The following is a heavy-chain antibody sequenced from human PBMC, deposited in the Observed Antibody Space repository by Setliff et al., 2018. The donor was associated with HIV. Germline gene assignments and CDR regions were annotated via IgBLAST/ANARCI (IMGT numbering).Heavy chain of an antibody. CDR2: IGANSETS. Sequence: GGSLRLSCAAFGFTFDNYGMNWVRQAPGKGLEWVSTIGANSETSYYADSVKGRFTIYRDNSKNTLYLQMNSLRAEDTAVYYCARGKLRGYYDSRGPLDCWGQGTLVTVSS. CDR1: GFTFDNYG. CDR3: ARGKLRGYYDSRGPLDC. D-gene: IGHD3-22*01. J-gene: IGHJ4*02. V-gene: IGHV3-23*01.